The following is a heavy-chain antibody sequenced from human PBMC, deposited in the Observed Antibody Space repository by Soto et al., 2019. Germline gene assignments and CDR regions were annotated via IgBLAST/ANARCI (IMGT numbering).Heavy chain of an antibody. Sequence: PGGSLRLSCAASGFTFSDYYMSWIRQAPGKGLEWVSYISSSGSTIYYADSVKGRFTISRDNAKNSLYLQMNSLRAEDTAVYYCARDQAAAGNDAFDIWGQGTMVTVSS. D-gene: IGHD6-13*01. V-gene: IGHV3-11*01. J-gene: IGHJ3*02. CDR2: ISSSGSTI. CDR1: GFTFSDYY. CDR3: ARDQAAAGNDAFDI.